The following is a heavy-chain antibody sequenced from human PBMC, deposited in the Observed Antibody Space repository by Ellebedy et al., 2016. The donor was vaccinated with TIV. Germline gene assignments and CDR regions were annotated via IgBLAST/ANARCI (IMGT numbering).Heavy chain of an antibody. CDR1: GDSVSINSGG. CDR2: TYYSSKWYN. CDR3: ARGWLRGWFDP. D-gene: IGHD2-15*01. Sequence: SETLSLTCAISGDSVSINSGGWNWIRQSSSRGLEWLGRTYYSSKWYNDYAVSVKSRIIINPDTSKNQFSLQLNSVTPEDTAVYYCARGWLRGWFDPWGQGNLVIVSS. V-gene: IGHV6-1*01. J-gene: IGHJ5*02.